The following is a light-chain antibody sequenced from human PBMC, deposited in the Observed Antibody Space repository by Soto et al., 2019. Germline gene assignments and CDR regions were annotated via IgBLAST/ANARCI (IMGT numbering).Light chain of an antibody. V-gene: IGKV1D-16*01. CDR2: AAS. CDR3: QQYNIYPLT. CDR1: RVFNTY. J-gene: IGKJ4*01. Sequence: QMTHSPSSCFASLGDRFTITCRASRVFNTYLAWYQKKPGNALNSLIYAASSLQTGVPSRFSGSESGTDFTLTISNLQPEDSATYYCQQYNIYPLTFGGGTKVEIK.